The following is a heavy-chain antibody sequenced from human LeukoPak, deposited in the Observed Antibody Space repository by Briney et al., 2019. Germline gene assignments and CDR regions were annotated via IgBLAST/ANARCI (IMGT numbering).Heavy chain of an antibody. J-gene: IGHJ3*02. V-gene: IGHV3-30*04. CDR3: AKPPEAFDI. CDR2: ISYDGSNK. CDR1: GFTFSSYA. Sequence: TGGSLRLSCAASGFTFSSYAMHWVRQAPGKGLEWVAVISYDGSNKYYADSVKGRSTISRDNSKNTLYLQMNSLRAEDTAVYYCAKPPEAFDIWGQGTMVTVSS.